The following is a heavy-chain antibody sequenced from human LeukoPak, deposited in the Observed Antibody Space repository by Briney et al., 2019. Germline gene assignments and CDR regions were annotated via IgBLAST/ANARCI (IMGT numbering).Heavy chain of an antibody. V-gene: IGHV3-23*01. Sequence: GGSLRLSCAASGFTFSSYAMSWVRQAPGKGLEWASAISGSGGSTYYADSVKGRFTISRDNSKNTLYLQMNSLRAEDTAVYYCAKGGFGELLGFDYWGQGTLVTVSS. CDR3: AKGGFGELLGFDY. D-gene: IGHD3-10*01. J-gene: IGHJ4*02. CDR2: ISGSGGST. CDR1: GFTFSSYA.